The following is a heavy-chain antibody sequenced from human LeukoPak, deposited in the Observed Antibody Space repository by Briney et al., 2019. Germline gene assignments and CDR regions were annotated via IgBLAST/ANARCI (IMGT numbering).Heavy chain of an antibody. V-gene: IGHV1-2*06. J-gene: IGHJ4*02. CDR1: GYTFTGYY. Sequence: ASVKVSCKASGYTFTGYYMHWVRQAPGQGLEWMGRINPNSGGTNYAQKFQGRVTMTRDTSISTAYMELSRLRSDDTAVYYCARGGVWRQWLFDYWGQGTLVTVSS. CDR2: INPNSGGT. D-gene: IGHD6-19*01. CDR3: ARGGVWRQWLFDY.